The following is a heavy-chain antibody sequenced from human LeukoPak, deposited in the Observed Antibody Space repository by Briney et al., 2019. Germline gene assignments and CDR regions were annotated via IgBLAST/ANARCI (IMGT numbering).Heavy chain of an antibody. Sequence: PVGSLRLSCATSGLTVSTNYMSWVRQTPGKGLELVALIYSDGTTHYAGSVRGRFTISRDNSKNTVDLQMNSLRDEDTAIYYCARRTGRYFGSGSAYGMDVWGGGTTVTVSS. D-gene: IGHD3-10*01. CDR1: GLTVSTNY. CDR3: ARRTGRYFGSGSAYGMDV. V-gene: IGHV3-53*03. CDR2: IYSDGTT. J-gene: IGHJ6*04.